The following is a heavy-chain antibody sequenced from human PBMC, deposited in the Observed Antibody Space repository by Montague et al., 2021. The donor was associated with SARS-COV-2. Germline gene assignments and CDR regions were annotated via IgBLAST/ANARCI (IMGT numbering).Heavy chain of an antibody. D-gene: IGHD6-13*01. CDR3: TSGIEGYYNVMDV. V-gene: IGHV6-1*01. J-gene: IGHJ6*02. Sequence: NDYAVSVRGRVTINPDTSKNQFSLQLNSVTPEDTSIYYCTSGIEGYYNVMDVWGQGTTFTVSS. CDR2: N.